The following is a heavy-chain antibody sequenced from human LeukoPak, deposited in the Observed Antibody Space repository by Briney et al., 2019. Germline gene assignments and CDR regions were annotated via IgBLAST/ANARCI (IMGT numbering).Heavy chain of an antibody. D-gene: IGHD3-3*01. J-gene: IGHJ4*02. CDR1: RYTFTDCD. CDR2: MNPKTANT. Sequence: GASVKVSCKAARYTFTDCDINWVRQATGQGLEWMGWMNPKTANTGYAQKFQGRLTMTRDISINTAYMELSSLTSEDTAVYFCVRNYDYWSGYFPYWGREPWSPSPQ. CDR3: VRNYDYWSGYFPY. V-gene: IGHV1-8*01.